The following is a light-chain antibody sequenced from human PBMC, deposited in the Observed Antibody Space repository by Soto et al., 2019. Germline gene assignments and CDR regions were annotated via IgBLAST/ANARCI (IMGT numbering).Light chain of an antibody. V-gene: IGLV1-44*01. Sequence: QAVVTQPPSASGTPGQRVTISCSGNSSNIGTNTANWFQQLPGTAPKLLMYSNNQRPSGVPDRFSGSKSGTSASLGISGLQSEDEADYYCATWDDSLYGWVFGGGTKLTVL. CDR2: SNN. J-gene: IGLJ3*02. CDR3: ATWDDSLYGWV. CDR1: SSNIGTNT.